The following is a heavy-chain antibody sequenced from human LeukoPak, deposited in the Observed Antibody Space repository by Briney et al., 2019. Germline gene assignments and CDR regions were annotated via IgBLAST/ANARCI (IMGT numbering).Heavy chain of an antibody. D-gene: IGHD6-19*01. J-gene: IGHJ4*02. CDR1: GFTFSSYA. Sequence: GGSLRLSFAASGFTFSSYAMSWVRQAPGKGLEWVSAISGSGGSTYYADSVKGRFTISRDNSKNTLYLQMNSLRAEDTAVYYCAKDVYSSGWYYFDYWGQGTLVTVSS. V-gene: IGHV3-23*01. CDR2: ISGSGGST. CDR3: AKDVYSSGWYYFDY.